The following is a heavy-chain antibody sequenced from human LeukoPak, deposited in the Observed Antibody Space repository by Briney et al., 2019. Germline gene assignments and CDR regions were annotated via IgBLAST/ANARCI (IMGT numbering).Heavy chain of an antibody. CDR2: ISSSIRTI. CDR1: GFTFSIYT. J-gene: IGHJ4*02. V-gene: IGHV3-48*01. Sequence: GGSLRLSCAASGFTFSIYTMTWVRQAPGKGLECISYISSSIRTIYYADSVKGRFTISRDNAKNSLYLQMNGLRAEDTAVYYCARKGAVAGTLDYWGQGTLVTVSS. CDR3: ARKGAVAGTLDY. D-gene: IGHD6-19*01.